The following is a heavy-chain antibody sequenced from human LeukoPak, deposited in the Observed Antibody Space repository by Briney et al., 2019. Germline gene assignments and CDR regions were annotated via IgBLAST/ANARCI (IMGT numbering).Heavy chain of an antibody. CDR1: GYSISSGYY. V-gene: IGHV4-38-2*01. CDR2: IYHSGST. J-gene: IGHJ3*02. Sequence: PSETLSLTCDVSGYSISSGYYWGWIRQPPGKGLEWIGRIYHSGSTYYNPSLKSRVTISVDTSKNQFSPKLSSVTAADTAVYYCARGARYYDILTGYNPDAFDIWGQGTMVTVSS. D-gene: IGHD3-9*01. CDR3: ARGARYYDILTGYNPDAFDI.